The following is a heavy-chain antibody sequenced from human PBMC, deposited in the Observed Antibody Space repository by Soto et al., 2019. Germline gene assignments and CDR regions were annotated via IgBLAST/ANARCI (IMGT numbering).Heavy chain of an antibody. Sequence: QVQLVQSGAEVKRPGSSVKVSCEASGGTFNNYAITWVRQAPGQGLEWMGGIIPMFGTNYAQKFQDRVTIAADESTGTAYMELSGLRSEDTAVYFCARPNSYGVTFHYYDGMDVWGQGTTVTVSS. CDR3: ARPNSYGVTFHYYDGMDV. CDR1: GGTFNNYA. J-gene: IGHJ6*02. D-gene: IGHD3-10*01. V-gene: IGHV1-69*01. CDR2: IIPMFGT.